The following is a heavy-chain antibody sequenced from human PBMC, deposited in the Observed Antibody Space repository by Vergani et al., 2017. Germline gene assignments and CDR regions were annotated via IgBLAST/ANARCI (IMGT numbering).Heavy chain of an antibody. Sequence: QVQLQESGPGLVKPSQTLSLTCTVSGGSISSGGYYWSWIRQHPGKGLEWIGYIYYSGSTYYNPSLKSRVTISVDPSKNQFSLKLGSVTAADTAVYYCAREFEAYYDFWSGYYAKHYGMDVWGQGTTVTVSS. V-gene: IGHV4-31*03. J-gene: IGHJ6*02. CDR1: GGSISSGGYY. D-gene: IGHD3-3*01. CDR3: AREFEAYYDFWSGYYAKHYGMDV. CDR2: IYYSGST.